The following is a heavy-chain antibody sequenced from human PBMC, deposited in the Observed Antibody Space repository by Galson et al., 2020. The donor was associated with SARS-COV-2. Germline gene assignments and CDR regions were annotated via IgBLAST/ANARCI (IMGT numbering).Heavy chain of an antibody. Sequence: ASVKVSCKASGYTFTGYYMHWVRQAPGQGLEWMGWINPNSGGTNYAQKFQGRVTMTRDTSISTAYMELSRLRSDDTAVYYCASFGVGVEPYYYYYYMDVWGKGTTVTVSS. CDR2: INPNSGGT. CDR3: ASFGVGVEPYYYYYYMDV. V-gene: IGHV1-2*02. J-gene: IGHJ6*03. D-gene: IGHD3-3*01. CDR1: GYTFTGYY.